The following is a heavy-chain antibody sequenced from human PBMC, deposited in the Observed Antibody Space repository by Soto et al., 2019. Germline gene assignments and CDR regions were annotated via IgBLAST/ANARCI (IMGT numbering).Heavy chain of an antibody. J-gene: IGHJ6*03. Sequence: GGSLRLSCAASGFTFSSYGMHWVRQAPGKGLEWVAVIWYDGSNKYYADSVKGRFTISRDNSKNTLYLQMNSLRAEDTAVYYCAREGSDYGDYDYHYYMDVWGKGTTVTVSS. CDR3: AREGSDYGDYDYHYYMDV. V-gene: IGHV3-33*01. CDR2: IWYDGSNK. D-gene: IGHD4-17*01. CDR1: GFTFSSYG.